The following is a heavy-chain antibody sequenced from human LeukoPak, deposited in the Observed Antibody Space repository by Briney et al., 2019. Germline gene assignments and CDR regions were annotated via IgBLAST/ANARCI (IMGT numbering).Heavy chain of an antibody. V-gene: IGHV3-64D*09. CDR3: VSDRETQEQI. D-gene: IGHD1-26*01. J-gene: IGHJ3*02. CDR2: ISYNGDST. CDR1: GFTFSRHN. Sequence: QSGGSLRLSCSGPGFTFSRHNMHWVRQAPGKGLEYVSAISYNGDSTYYVDSVKGRFTISRDNSKNTLDLQMSSLRPEDTAVYYCVSDRETQEQIWGPGTLVTVSS.